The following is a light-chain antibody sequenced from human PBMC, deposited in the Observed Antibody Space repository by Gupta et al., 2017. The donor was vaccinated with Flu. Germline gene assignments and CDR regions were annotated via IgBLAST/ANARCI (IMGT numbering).Light chain of an antibody. J-gene: IGLJ3*02. Sequence: SYELTQPPSVSVSPGQTARIACSGDALPKKYAYWYQQKAGQAPVLVIYEDTKRPSGISERFSGSSSGTVASLTISGAQVEDEADYYCYSGDSSGDHWVFGGGTKVTVL. CDR1: ALPKKY. CDR2: EDT. V-gene: IGLV3-10*01. CDR3: YSGDSSGDHWV.